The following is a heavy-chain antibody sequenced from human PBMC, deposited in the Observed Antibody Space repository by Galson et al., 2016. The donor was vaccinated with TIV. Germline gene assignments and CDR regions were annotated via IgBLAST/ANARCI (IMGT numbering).Heavy chain of an antibody. D-gene: IGHD1-26*01. CDR3: ASDKSGFETVERFYYYMDV. V-gene: IGHV4-59*01. J-gene: IGHJ6*03. CDR1: GGSINTYY. Sequence: SETLSLTCTVSGGSINTYYWTWIRQPPGKGLEWIGHVYYSGSTDYNPSLKSRVSISIDRSKTQFSLKLNSVTAADTAVYFRASDKSGFETVERFYYYMDVWGKGTTVTVSS. CDR2: VYYSGST.